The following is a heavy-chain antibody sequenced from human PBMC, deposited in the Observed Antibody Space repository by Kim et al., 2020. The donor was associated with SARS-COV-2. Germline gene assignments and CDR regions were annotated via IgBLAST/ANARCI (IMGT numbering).Heavy chain of an antibody. CDR1: GFTFSDYY. D-gene: IGHD3-3*01. J-gene: IGHJ4*03. Sequence: GGSLRLSCAASGFTFSDYYMSWIRQAPGKGLEWVSYISGSGSSICYADSVKGRFTISRDNAKNSLYLQMTSLRAEDTAVYYCARGVNRDSFFGVYQAKWGQGTPVTVSS. V-gene: IGHV3-11*01. CDR2: ISGSGSSI. CDR3: ARGVNRDSFFGVYQAK.